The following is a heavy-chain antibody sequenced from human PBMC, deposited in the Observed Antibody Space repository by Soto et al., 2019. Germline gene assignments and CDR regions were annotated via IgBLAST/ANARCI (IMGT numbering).Heavy chain of an antibody. J-gene: IGHJ4*02. V-gene: IGHV3-23*01. D-gene: IGHD1-26*01. CDR3: AKDLGLRGVGATLAH. CDR2: ITASGDRT. Sequence: EVQLLESGGGLVQPGGSLRLSCAASGFSFSNYAMSWVRQAPGKGLEWVSSITASGDRTFYADSVKGRFTISRDSSKNTLFLQMNSLKAEDTAVYYCAKDLGLRGVGATLAHWGQGTLVTVSS. CDR1: GFSFSNYA.